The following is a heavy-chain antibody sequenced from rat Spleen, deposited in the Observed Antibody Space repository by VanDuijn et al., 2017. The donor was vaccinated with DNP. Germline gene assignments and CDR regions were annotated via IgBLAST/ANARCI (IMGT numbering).Heavy chain of an antibody. V-gene: IGHV5S13*01. Sequence: EVQLVESGGGLVQPGRSLKLACAASGFTFSNYGMAWVRQAPTKGLDWVASISTGGSNTYYRDSVKGRFTISRDNAKNTPYLQMDSLRSEDTATYYCARGPPYYYDGYFPDYWGQGVMVTVSS. CDR3: ARGPPYYYDGYFPDY. CDR1: GFTFSNYG. D-gene: IGHD1-12*03. J-gene: IGHJ2*01. CDR2: ISTGGSNT.